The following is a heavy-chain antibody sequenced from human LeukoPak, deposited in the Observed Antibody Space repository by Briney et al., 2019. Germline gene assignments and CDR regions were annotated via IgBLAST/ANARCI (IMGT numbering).Heavy chain of an antibody. J-gene: IGHJ4*02. Sequence: GGSLRLSCAASGFTFSSYGMHWVRQAPGKGLEWVAFIRYDGSNKYYADSVKGRFTISRDNSKNTLYLQMNSLRAEDTAVYYCAKTCGYSYGWVLDYWGQGTLVTVSS. CDR1: GFTFSSYG. D-gene: IGHD5-18*01. CDR2: IRYDGSNK. V-gene: IGHV3-30*02. CDR3: AKTCGYSYGWVLDY.